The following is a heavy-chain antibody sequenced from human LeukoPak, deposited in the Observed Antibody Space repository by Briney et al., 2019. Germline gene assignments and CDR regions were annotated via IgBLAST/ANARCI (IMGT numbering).Heavy chain of an antibody. D-gene: IGHD6-19*01. CDR2: IYHSGST. CDR1: GYSISSGYY. J-gene: IGHJ4*02. Sequence: SETLSLTCTVSGYSISSGYYWGWIRQPPGKGLEWIGSIYHSGSTYYNPSLKSRVTISVDTSKNQFSLKLSSVTAADTAVYYCARGGDAAGTYYWGQGTLVTVSS. CDR3: ARGGDAAGTYY. V-gene: IGHV4-38-2*02.